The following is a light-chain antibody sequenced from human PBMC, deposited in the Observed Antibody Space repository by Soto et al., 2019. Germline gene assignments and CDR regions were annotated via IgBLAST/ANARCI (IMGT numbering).Light chain of an antibody. Sequence: QSVLTQPPSASGTPGQRVTISCSGSSSNIGSHTVKWYQQLPGTAPKLLIYYDNRRPSGVPDRFSGSKSGTSASLAISGLQSEDEAHYFCATWGDSLNGVVFGGGTKLTVL. CDR2: YDN. CDR3: ATWGDSLNGVV. CDR1: SSNIGSHT. J-gene: IGLJ3*02. V-gene: IGLV1-44*01.